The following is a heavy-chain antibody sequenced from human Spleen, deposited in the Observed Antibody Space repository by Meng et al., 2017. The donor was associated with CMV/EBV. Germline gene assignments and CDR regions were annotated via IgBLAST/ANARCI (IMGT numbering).Heavy chain of an antibody. CDR1: GFTVSGNY. J-gene: IGHJ4*02. CDR2: VFGGNSA. D-gene: IGHD5-24*01. V-gene: IGHV3-66*02. CDR3: ARELRDGYTWGFFDC. Sequence: GESQKISCVASGFTVSGNYMSWVRQAPGKGLEWVSVVFGGNSAYYADSVKGRFTISRDNSKDTLYLQMNSLRIEDTAVYYCARELRDGYTWGFFDCWGQGTLVTVSS.